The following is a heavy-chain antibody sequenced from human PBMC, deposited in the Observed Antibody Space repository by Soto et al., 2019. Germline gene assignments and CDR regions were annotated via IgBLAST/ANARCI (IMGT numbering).Heavy chain of an antibody. CDR2: IIPILGIA. V-gene: IGHV1-69*02. J-gene: IGHJ4*02. D-gene: IGHD3-10*01. CDR1: GGTFSSYT. Sequence: QVQLVQSGAEVKKPGSSVKASCKASGGTFSSYTISWVRQAPGQGLEWMGRIIPILGIANYAQKFQGRVTITADKSTSTAYMELSSLRSEDTAVYYCARYYYGSGSSTDYWGQGTLDTVSS. CDR3: ARYYYGSGSSTDY.